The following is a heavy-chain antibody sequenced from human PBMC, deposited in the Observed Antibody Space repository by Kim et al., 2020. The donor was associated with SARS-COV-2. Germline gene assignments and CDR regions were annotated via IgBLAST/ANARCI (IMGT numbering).Heavy chain of an antibody. V-gene: IGHV1-69*04. CDR1: FSSDA. J-gene: IGHJ6*03. Sequence: FSSDAISWGRQAAGQGLEWMGRIIPILGIANYAQKFQGRVTITADKSTSTAYMELSSLRSEDTAVYYCARDGGGQLAYYYYYYMDVWGKGTKVTV. CDR3: ARDGGGQLAYYYYYYMDV. D-gene: IGHD6-6*01. CDR2: IIPILGIA.